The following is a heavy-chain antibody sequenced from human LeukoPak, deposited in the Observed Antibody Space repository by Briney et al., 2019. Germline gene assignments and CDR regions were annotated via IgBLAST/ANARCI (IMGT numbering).Heavy chain of an antibody. D-gene: IGHD2-15*01. V-gene: IGHV2-70*11. Sequence: ESGPTLVNPTQTLTLTCTFSGFSLSTRGMCVSWIRQPPGKALEWLARIDWDDDKYYSTSLKTRLTISKDTSKNQVVLTMTNMDPVDTATYYCARMHLGYCSGGSCLEAAADGMDVWGQGTTVTVSS. CDR2: IDWDDDK. J-gene: IGHJ6*02. CDR1: GFSLSTRGMC. CDR3: ARMHLGYCSGGSCLEAAADGMDV.